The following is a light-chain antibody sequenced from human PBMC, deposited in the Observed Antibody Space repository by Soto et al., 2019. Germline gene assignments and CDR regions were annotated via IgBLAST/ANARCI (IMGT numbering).Light chain of an antibody. CDR3: QQYYSTPWT. Sequence: DIVMTQSPDSLAVSLGERATFNCESSQNVLYSSNNKNYLAWYQQKPGQPLKLLIYWASTRESGVPDRFSGSGSGKDFTLTISSLQAEDVAIYYCQQYYSTPWTFGQGTKVEI. V-gene: IGKV4-1*01. CDR2: WAS. CDR1: QNVLYSSNNKNY. J-gene: IGKJ1*01.